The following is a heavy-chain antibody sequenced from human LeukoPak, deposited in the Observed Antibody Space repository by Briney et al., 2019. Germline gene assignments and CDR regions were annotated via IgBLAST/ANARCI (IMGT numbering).Heavy chain of an antibody. CDR2: IIPIFGTA. Sequence: SVKVSCKASGGTFSSYAISWVRQAPGQGLEWMGGIIPIFGTANYAQKFQGSFTITTDESTSTAYMELSSLRSEDTAVYYCARPRDYGDYVAFDIWGQGTMVTVSS. CDR1: GGTFSSYA. D-gene: IGHD4-17*01. J-gene: IGHJ3*02. V-gene: IGHV1-69*05. CDR3: ARPRDYGDYVAFDI.